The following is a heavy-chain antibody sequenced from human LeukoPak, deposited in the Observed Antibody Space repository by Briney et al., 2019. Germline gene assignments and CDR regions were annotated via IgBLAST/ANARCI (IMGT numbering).Heavy chain of an antibody. J-gene: IGHJ5*02. V-gene: IGHV3-23*01. D-gene: IGHD3-9*01. CDR1: GFTFSNYA. Sequence: PGGSLRLSCAASGFTFSNYAMSWVRQAPGKGLEWVSTISSSGGSTYYADSVKGRFTISRDNSKNTLYLQMNSLRAKDTAVYYCAKERYPLLTGYFAWGQGTLVTVSS. CDR2: ISSSGGST. CDR3: AKERYPLLTGYFA.